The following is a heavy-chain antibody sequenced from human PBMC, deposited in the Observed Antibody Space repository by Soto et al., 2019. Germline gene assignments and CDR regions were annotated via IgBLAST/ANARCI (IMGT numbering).Heavy chain of an antibody. J-gene: IGHJ4*02. Sequence: GGSLRLSCAASGFTFSNAWMSWVRQAPGKGLEWVGRIKSKTDGGTTDYAAPVKGRFTISRDDSKNTLYLQMNSLKTEDTAVYYCTTDEAYYDILTGLKEGVYWGQGTLVTVSS. D-gene: IGHD3-9*01. CDR2: IKSKTDGGTT. V-gene: IGHV3-15*01. CDR1: GFTFSNAW. CDR3: TTDEAYYDILTGLKEGVY.